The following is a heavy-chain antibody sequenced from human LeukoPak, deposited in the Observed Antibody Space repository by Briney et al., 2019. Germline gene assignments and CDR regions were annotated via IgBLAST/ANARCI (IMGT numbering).Heavy chain of an antibody. Sequence: GGSLRLSCAASGFTFRNYWMTWVRQAPGKGLEWVANIKQDGSEIYYVGSVKGRFTISRDNARNSLYLQMNSLRAEDTAVYYCARGDGVEYSSSELFDYWGQGTLVTVSS. CDR3: ARGDGVEYSSSELFDY. CDR1: GFTFRNYW. D-gene: IGHD6-6*01. J-gene: IGHJ4*02. CDR2: IKQDGSEI. V-gene: IGHV3-7*01.